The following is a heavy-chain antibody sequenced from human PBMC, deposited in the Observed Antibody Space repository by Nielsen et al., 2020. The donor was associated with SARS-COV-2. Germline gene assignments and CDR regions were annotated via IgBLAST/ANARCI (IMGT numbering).Heavy chain of an antibody. Sequence: GGSLRLSCAASGFTFSSYSMNWVRQAPGKGLEWVSSISSSSSYIYYADSVKGRFTISRDNAKNSLYLQMNSLRAEDTAVYYCAKDRGKWELLNWFDPWGQGTLVTVSS. D-gene: IGHD1-26*01. CDR2: ISSSSSYI. CDR1: GFTFSSYS. CDR3: AKDRGKWELLNWFDP. J-gene: IGHJ5*02. V-gene: IGHV3-21*01.